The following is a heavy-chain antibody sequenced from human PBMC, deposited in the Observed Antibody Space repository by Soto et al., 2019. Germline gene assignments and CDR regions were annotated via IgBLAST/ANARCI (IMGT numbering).Heavy chain of an antibody. CDR3: ATWLLREHAFDI. CDR1: GFTVSGKKY. J-gene: IGHJ3*02. D-gene: IGHD2-15*01. V-gene: IGHV3-53*01. Sequence: GGSLSLSCAASGFTVSGKKYITWVRQAPGQGLEWVSALYIADGTFYADSVRGRFTVSIDSSKNTVYLQMNNLSPEDTAVYFCATWLLREHAFDIWGLGTMVTVSS. CDR2: LYIADGT.